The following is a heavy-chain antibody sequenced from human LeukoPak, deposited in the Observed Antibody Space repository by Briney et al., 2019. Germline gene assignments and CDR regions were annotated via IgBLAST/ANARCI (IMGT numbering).Heavy chain of an antibody. V-gene: IGHV4-59*08. D-gene: IGHD5-12*01. J-gene: IGHJ4*02. CDR3: ARHPRMVATSYFDY. CDR2: IYYSGST. Sequence: SETLSLTCAVYGGSFSGYYWSWIRQPPGKGLEWIGYIYYSGSTNYNPSLKSRVTISVDTSKNQFSLKLSSVTAADTAVYYCARHPRMVATSYFDYWGQGTLVTVSS. CDR1: GGSFSGYY.